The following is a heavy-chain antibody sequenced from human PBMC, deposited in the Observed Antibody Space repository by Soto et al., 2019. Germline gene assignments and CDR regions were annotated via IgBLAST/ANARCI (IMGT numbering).Heavy chain of an antibody. CDR3: ARESHDILTGPPWVWYFDL. D-gene: IGHD3-9*01. CDR2: INDRGSI. V-gene: IGHV4-34*01. Sequence: QVQLQQWGAGPLRPLETLSRTCGVSGWSFSGYYWAWIRQSPGRGLEWIGEINDRGSINYNPDLKSRVGISVDTSKNHYSLNLRSVTAADTAVYSCARESHDILTGPPWVWYFDLWGRGTLVTVSS. J-gene: IGHJ2*01. CDR1: GWSFSGYY.